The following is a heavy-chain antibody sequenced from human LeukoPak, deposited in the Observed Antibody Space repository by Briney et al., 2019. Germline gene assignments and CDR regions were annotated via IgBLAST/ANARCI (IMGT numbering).Heavy chain of an antibody. V-gene: IGHV3-23*01. Sequence: VQPGGSLRLSCAASGFTFSSYAMSWVRQAQGKGLEWVSAISGSGGSTYFADSVKGRFTISRDNSKNTLSLQMNSLRAGDTAIYYCVKDRPNYYGSNGHYYRQNGDYWGQGTLVAVSS. D-gene: IGHD3-22*01. CDR2: ISGSGGST. CDR1: GFTFSSYA. J-gene: IGHJ4*02. CDR3: VKDRPNYYGSNGHYYRQNGDY.